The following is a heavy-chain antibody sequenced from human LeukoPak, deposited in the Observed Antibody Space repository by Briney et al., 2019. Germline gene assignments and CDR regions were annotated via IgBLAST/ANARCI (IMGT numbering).Heavy chain of an antibody. V-gene: IGHV1-2*06. D-gene: IGHD5-18*01. Sequence: ASVKVSCKASGYTFTGYYMHWVRQAPGQGLEWMGRINPNSGGTNYAQKFQGRVTMTRDTSISTAYMELSRLRFDDTAVYYCARERGRGYSYGYRYGFDYWGQGTLVTVSS. CDR1: GYTFTGYY. J-gene: IGHJ4*02. CDR2: INPNSGGT. CDR3: ARERGRGYSYGYRYGFDY.